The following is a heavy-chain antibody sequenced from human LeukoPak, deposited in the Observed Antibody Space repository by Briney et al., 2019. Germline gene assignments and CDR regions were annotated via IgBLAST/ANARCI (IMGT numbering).Heavy chain of an antibody. Sequence: PGGSLRLSCAASGFTFSSYGMHWVRQAPGKGLEWVAVIWYDGSNKYYADSVKGRFTISRDNSKNTLYLQMNSLRAEDTAVYYCARENIVVGEVVYWGQGTLVTVSS. CDR2: IWYDGSNK. CDR3: ARENIVVGEVVY. D-gene: IGHD3-22*01. CDR1: GFTFSSYG. J-gene: IGHJ4*02. V-gene: IGHV3-33*01.